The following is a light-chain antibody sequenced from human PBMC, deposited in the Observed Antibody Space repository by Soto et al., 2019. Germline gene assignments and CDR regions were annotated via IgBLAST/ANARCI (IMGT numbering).Light chain of an antibody. J-gene: IGKJ3*01. CDR3: QQYGSSTLT. CDR1: QSVSSN. Sequence: EIVMTQSPATLSVSPGERATLSCRASQSVSSNFAWYQRKPGQAPRLLIYGASTRATGVPDRFSGSGSGTDFTLTISRLEPEDFAVYYCQQYGSSTLTFGPGTKVDIK. V-gene: IGKV3-20*01. CDR2: GAS.